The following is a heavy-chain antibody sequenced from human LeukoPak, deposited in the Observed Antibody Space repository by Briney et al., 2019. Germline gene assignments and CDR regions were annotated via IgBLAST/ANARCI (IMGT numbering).Heavy chain of an antibody. CDR1: GFSITSGYY. Sequence: SETLSLTCNVSGFSITSGYYWGWIRQPPGKGLEWIGSIYHSGTTHFNPSFKSRVTISVDTSKNQFSLKLSSVTAADTAVYYCARSSGRQLVFLPRNRAFDNWGQGTLVTVSS. V-gene: IGHV4-38-2*02. CDR3: ARSSGRQLVFLPRNRAFDN. CDR2: IYHSGTT. J-gene: IGHJ4*02. D-gene: IGHD1-26*01.